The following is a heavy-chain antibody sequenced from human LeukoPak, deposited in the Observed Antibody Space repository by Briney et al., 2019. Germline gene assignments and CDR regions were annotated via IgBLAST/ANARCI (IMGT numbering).Heavy chain of an antibody. V-gene: IGHV3-13*01. CDR2: LASGSQT. D-gene: IGHD5-18*01. CDR1: GFTLGRHD. J-gene: IGHJ4*02. Sequence: GGSLRLSCTASGFTLGRHDMHWVRQTTGEGLEWVAALASGSQTFYAGSVKGRFTVSREDAKNSLYLQMNSLRAGDTAVYYCVREARGYHYTYFDYWGQGTLVTVFS. CDR3: VREARGYHYTYFDY.